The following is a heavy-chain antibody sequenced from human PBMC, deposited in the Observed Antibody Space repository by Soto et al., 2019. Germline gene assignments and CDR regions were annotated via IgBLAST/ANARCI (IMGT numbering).Heavy chain of an antibody. J-gene: IGHJ5*02. D-gene: IGHD3-3*01. CDR2: IFYSGTT. Sequence: SETLSLTCTVSGDSVNNNDFYWAWIRQPPGKGLEWVVTIFYSGTTYHNPSLKGRVTASVDRSEDQFSLKLTSVTASDTAVYYCARLDFRSGYYGGRFDPWGQGTLVTVSS. V-gene: IGHV4-39*01. CDR1: GDSVNNNDFY. CDR3: ARLDFRSGYYGGRFDP.